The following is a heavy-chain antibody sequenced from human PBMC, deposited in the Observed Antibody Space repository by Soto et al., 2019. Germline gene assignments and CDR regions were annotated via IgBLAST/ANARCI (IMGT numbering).Heavy chain of an antibody. Sequence: LSLTCAVYGGSFSGYYWSWIRQPPGKGLEWIGEINHSGSTNYNPSLKSRVTISVDTSKNQFSLKLSSVTAADTAVYYCARGQRKNYYGSGSYYLYYFDYWGQGTLVTVSS. V-gene: IGHV4-34*01. CDR3: ARGQRKNYYGSGSYYLYYFDY. CDR1: GGSFSGYY. CDR2: INHSGST. D-gene: IGHD3-10*01. J-gene: IGHJ4*02.